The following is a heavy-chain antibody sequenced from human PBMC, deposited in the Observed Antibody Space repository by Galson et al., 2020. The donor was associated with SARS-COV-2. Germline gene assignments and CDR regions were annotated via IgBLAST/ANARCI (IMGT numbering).Heavy chain of an antibody. Sequence: GGSLRLSCAASGFTFDDYAMHWVRHAPGKGLEWVSGISWNSGSIGYADSVKGRFTISRDNAKNSLYLQMNSLRAEDTALYYCATHTLSTDYWGQGTLVTVSS. V-gene: IGHV3-9*01. CDR1: GFTFDDYA. J-gene: IGHJ4*02. D-gene: IGHD2-2*01. CDR2: ISWNSGSI. CDR3: ATHTLSTDY.